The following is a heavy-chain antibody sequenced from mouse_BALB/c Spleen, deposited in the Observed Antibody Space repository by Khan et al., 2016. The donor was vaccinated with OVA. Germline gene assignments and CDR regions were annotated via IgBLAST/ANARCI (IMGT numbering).Heavy chain of an antibody. Sequence: ELVESGGGLMQPGGSLTLSCATSGFTFSDYYMYWVRQTPEKRLEWVAYISNGGGDTYYSDTIKGRFTISRDNARNTLYLQMSRLKSEDTAMYYCARFSTIYFDYWGQGTTLTVSS. CDR1: GFTFSDYY. D-gene: IGHD2-14*01. CDR2: ISNGGGDT. CDR3: ARFSTIYFDY. V-gene: IGHV5-12*02. J-gene: IGHJ2*01.